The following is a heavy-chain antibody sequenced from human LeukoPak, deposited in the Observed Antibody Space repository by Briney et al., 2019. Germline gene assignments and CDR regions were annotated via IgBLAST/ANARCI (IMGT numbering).Heavy chain of an antibody. Sequence: ASVKVSCKASGYTFTGYYMHWVRQAPGQGLEWMGWINPNSGGTNYAQKFQGWVTMTRDTSISTAYMELSRLRSDDTAVYYCARGTRITMVRGGYNWFDPWGQGTLVTVSS. V-gene: IGHV1-2*04. CDR3: ARGTRITMVRGGYNWFDP. D-gene: IGHD3-10*01. J-gene: IGHJ5*02. CDR2: INPNSGGT. CDR1: GYTFTGYY.